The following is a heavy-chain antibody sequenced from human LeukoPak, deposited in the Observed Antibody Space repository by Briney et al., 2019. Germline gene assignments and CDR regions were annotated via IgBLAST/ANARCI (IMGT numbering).Heavy chain of an antibody. D-gene: IGHD1-1*01. V-gene: IGHV3-23*01. CDR2: ISGSGGST. Sequence: GGSLRLSCAASGFTFRSYAMSWVRQAPGKGLEWVSAISGSGGSTYYADSVKGRFTISRDSSKNTLYLQMSSLRAEDTAVYYCAKDAPNFIRPYYFDYWGQGTLVTVSS. CDR1: GFTFRSYA. J-gene: IGHJ4*02. CDR3: AKDAPNFIRPYYFDY.